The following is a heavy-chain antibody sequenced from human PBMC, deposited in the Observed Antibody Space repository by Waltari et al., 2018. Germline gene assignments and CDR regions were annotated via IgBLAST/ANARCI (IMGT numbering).Heavy chain of an antibody. CDR3: ARGTMVRGVSCDY. Sequence: QVQLQESGPGLVKPSETLSLTCTVSGGSISSHYWRWIRQPPGQGLEWIGYNYYSGSTNHNPPLKSRVTLAVETSKNQFSLKLSSVTAADTAVYYCARGTMVRGVSCDYWGQGTLVTVSS. J-gene: IGHJ4*02. CDR2: NYYSGST. D-gene: IGHD3-10*01. CDR1: GGSISSHY. V-gene: IGHV4-59*11.